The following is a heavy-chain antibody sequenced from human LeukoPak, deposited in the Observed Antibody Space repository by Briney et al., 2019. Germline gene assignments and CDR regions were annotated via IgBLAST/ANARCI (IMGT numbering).Heavy chain of an antibody. CDR1: GFTFDDYG. V-gene: IGHV3-20*04. CDR2: INWNGGST. Sequence: GGSLRLSCAASGFTFDDYGMSWVRQAPGKGLEWVSGINWNGGSTGYADSVKGRFTISRDNAKNSLYLQMNSLRAEDTALYYCARDRAGGLRFLEWLSTSPLDYWGQGTLVTVSS. D-gene: IGHD3-3*01. CDR3: ARDRAGGLRFLEWLSTSPLDY. J-gene: IGHJ4*02.